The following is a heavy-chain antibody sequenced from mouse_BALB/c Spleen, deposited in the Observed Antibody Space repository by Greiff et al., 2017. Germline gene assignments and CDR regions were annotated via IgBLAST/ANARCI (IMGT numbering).Heavy chain of an antibody. Sequence: EVKVEESGPGLVKPSQSLSLTCSVTGYSITSGYYWNWIRQFPGNKLEWMGYISYDGSNNYNPSLKNRISITRDTSKNQFFLKLNSVTTEDTATYYCATYYGRGFDYWGQGTTLTVSS. V-gene: IGHV3-6*02. J-gene: IGHJ2*01. CDR2: ISYDGSN. CDR1: GYSITSGYY. D-gene: IGHD2-10*01. CDR3: ATYYGRGFDY.